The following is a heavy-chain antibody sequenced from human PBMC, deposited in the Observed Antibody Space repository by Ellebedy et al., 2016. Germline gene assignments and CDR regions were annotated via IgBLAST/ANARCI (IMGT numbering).Heavy chain of an antibody. CDR2: IIPIFGTA. Sequence: SVKVSCXASGYTFTSYAISWVRQAPGQGLEWMGGIIPIFGTANYAQKFQGRVTITADESTSTAYMELSSLRSEDTAVYYCAREGLVGSTSCSLDYWGQGTLVTVSS. CDR3: AREGLVGSTSCSLDY. D-gene: IGHD2-2*01. CDR1: GYTFTSYA. J-gene: IGHJ4*02. V-gene: IGHV1-69*13.